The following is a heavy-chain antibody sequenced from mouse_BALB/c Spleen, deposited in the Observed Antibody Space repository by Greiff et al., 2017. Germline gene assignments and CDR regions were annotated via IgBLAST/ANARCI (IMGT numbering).Heavy chain of an antibody. Sequence: EVKLMESGPDLVKPSQSLSLTCTVTGYSITSGYSWHWIRQFPGNQLEWMGYIHYSGSTNYNPSLKSRISITRDTSKNQFFLQLNSVTTEDTATYYCARSPYYYGSSYRGIAYWGQGTLVTVSA. CDR3: ARSPYYYGSSYRGIAY. D-gene: IGHD1-1*01. CDR2: IHYSGST. V-gene: IGHV3-1*02. J-gene: IGHJ3*01. CDR1: GYSITSGYS.